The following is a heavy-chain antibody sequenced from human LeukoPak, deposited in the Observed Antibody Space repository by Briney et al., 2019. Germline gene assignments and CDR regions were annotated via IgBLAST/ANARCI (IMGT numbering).Heavy chain of an antibody. CDR3: AADIVVVAATDYNWFDP. D-gene: IGHD2-15*01. J-gene: IGHJ5*02. CDR2: IYYSGST. CDR1: GGSISSSSYY. Sequence: PSETLSLTCTVSGGSISSSSYYWGWIRQSPGKGLEWIGSIYYSGSTYYNPSLKSRVTISVDTSKNQFSLKLSSVTAADTAVYYCAADIVVVAATDYNWFDPWGQGTLVTVSS. V-gene: IGHV4-39*07.